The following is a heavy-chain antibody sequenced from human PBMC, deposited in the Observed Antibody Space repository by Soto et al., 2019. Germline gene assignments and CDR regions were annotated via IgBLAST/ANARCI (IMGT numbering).Heavy chain of an antibody. Sequence: XXTLSLSCSVSGGSINSSGYFWGWIRQPPGKGLEWMGXIYYSXSTYYNPSLKXXVTVSVDXXKNQFSLKLSSVTAADTAVYYCARHPSDFWFDPWGQGTLVTVSS. D-gene: IGHD2-21*02. CDR3: ARHPSDFWFDP. J-gene: IGHJ5*02. V-gene: IGHV4-39*01. CDR2: IYYSXST. CDR1: GGSINSSGYF.